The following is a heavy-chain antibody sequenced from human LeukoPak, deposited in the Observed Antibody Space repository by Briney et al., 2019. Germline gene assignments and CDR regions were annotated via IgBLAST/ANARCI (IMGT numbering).Heavy chain of an antibody. D-gene: IGHD3-10*01. CDR1: GYTFTSYG. Sequence: ASVKVSCKASGYTFTSYGISWVRQAPGQGLEWMGWISAYNGNTNYAQKLQGRVTMTTDTSTSTAYMELRSLRSDDTAVYYCARQLWFEEGGDYFDYWGQGTLVTVSS. CDR2: ISAYNGNT. V-gene: IGHV1-18*01. CDR3: ARQLWFEEGGDYFDY. J-gene: IGHJ4*02.